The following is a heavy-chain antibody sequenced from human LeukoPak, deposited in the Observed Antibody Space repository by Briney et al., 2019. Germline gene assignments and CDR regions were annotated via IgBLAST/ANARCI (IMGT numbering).Heavy chain of an antibody. CDR3: ARDHLTYYYDSSGYYSFYY. CDR2: ISSSSSTI. V-gene: IGHV3-48*01. J-gene: IGHJ4*02. Sequence: GGTLRLSCAASGFTFSSYSMNWVRQAPGKGLEWVSYISSSSSTIYYADSVKGRFTISRDNAKNSLYLQMNSLRAEDTAVYYCARDHLTYYYDSSGYYSFYYWGQGTLVTVSS. D-gene: IGHD3-22*01. CDR1: GFTFSSYS.